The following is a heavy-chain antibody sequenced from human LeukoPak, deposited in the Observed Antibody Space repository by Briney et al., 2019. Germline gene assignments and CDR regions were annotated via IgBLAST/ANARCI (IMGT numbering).Heavy chain of an antibody. CDR2: IIPIFGTA. Sequence: SVKVSCKASGGTFSSYAISWVRQAPGQGLEWMGGIIPIFGTANYAQKFQGRVTMTRDTSTSTVYMELSSLRSEDTAVYYCARGACSSTSCYYPYYYGMDVWGQGTTVTVSS. D-gene: IGHD2-2*01. CDR1: GGTFSSYA. CDR3: ARGACSSTSCYYPYYYGMDV. V-gene: IGHV1-69*05. J-gene: IGHJ6*02.